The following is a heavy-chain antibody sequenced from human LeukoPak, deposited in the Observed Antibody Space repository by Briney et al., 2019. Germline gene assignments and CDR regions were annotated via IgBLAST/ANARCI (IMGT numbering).Heavy chain of an antibody. CDR2: IRYDVSNK. V-gene: IGHV3-30*02. Sequence: GGSLRLSCAASGFTFSSYGMHWVRQAPGKGLEWVAFIRYDVSNKYYADSVKGRFTISRDNSKNTLYLQMNSLRAEDTAVYYCARDILWFGEFYYYGMDVWGQGTTVTVSS. CDR3: ARDILWFGEFYYYGMDV. D-gene: IGHD3-10*01. CDR1: GFTFSSYG. J-gene: IGHJ6*02.